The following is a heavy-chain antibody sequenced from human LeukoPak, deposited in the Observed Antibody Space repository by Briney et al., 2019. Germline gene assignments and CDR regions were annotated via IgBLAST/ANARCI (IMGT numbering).Heavy chain of an antibody. J-gene: IGHJ4*02. CDR3: AKRSLSSSSYFDY. D-gene: IGHD6-6*01. V-gene: IGHV3-23*01. Sequence: GGSLRLSCAASGFTFSSHAMSWVRQAPGKGLEWVSAISGSGGSTYYADSVKGRLTISRDNSKNTLYLQMNSLRAEDTAVYYCAKRSLSSSSYFDYWGQGTLVTVSS. CDR1: GFTFSSHA. CDR2: ISGSGGST.